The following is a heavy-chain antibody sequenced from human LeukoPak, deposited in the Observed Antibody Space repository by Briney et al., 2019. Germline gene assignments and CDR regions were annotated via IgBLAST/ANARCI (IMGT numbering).Heavy chain of an antibody. CDR1: GFTFSDYY. CDR2: ISSSGSTI. V-gene: IGHV3-11*01. J-gene: IGHJ4*02. Sequence: GRSLRLSCAASGFTFSDYYMSWIRQAPGKGLEWVSYISSSGSTIYYADSVKGRFTISRDNAKNSLYLQMNSLRAEDTAVYYCARAEEMTASLIDYWGQGTLVTVSS. D-gene: IGHD2-21*02. CDR3: ARAEEMTASLIDY.